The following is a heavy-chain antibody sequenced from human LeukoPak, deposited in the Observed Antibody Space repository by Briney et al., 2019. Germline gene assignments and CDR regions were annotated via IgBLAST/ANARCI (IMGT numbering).Heavy chain of an antibody. CDR3: AKDSLIVGATYFDY. Sequence: GGSLRLSCAASGFTFGSYVMHWVRQAPGKGLEWVALISYDTKNIFYADSVKGRFTISRDNLKNTLYLQMNSLRAEDTAVYYCAKDSLIVGATYFDYWGQGTLVTVSS. CDR2: ISYDTKNI. V-gene: IGHV3-30*04. D-gene: IGHD1-26*01. CDR1: GFTFGSYV. J-gene: IGHJ4*02.